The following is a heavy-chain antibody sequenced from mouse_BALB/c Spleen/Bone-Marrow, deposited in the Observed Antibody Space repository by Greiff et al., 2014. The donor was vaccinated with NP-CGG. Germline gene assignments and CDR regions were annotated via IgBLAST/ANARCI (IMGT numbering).Heavy chain of an antibody. CDR2: IWADGST. Sequence: QVQLQQSGPGLVAPSQSLSITCTVSGFSLTNYGVHWVRQPPGKGLEWLGVIWADGSTNYNSALMSRLSISKDNSKSQVFFKMNSLQTDDAAMYYCARIATATGDMDYRGQGTSVTVSS. V-gene: IGHV2-9*02. D-gene: IGHD1-2*01. J-gene: IGHJ4*01. CDR1: GFSLTNYG. CDR3: ARIATATGDMDY.